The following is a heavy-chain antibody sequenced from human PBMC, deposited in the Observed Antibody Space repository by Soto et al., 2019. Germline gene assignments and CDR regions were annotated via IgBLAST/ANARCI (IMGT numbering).Heavy chain of an antibody. Sequence: VSCKACGEGLTCSNIHLARQAPGQRLEWMGWINAGNGNTKYSQKFQGRVTFTRDTSANTAYMELSSLISEDTAVYYCARPKDYDDCLDLWGQGTLVTVSS. CDR1: GEGLTCSN. CDR2: INAGNGNT. CDR3: ARPKDYDDCLDL. D-gene: IGHD3-22*01. J-gene: IGHJ4*02. V-gene: IGHV1-3*01.